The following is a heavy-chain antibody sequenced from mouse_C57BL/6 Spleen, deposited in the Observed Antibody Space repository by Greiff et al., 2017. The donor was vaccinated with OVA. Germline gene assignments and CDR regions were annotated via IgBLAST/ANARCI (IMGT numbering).Heavy chain of an antibody. CDR3: ARSRDGYSYAMDY. CDR1: GYSFTSYY. CDR2: IYPGSGNT. D-gene: IGHD2-3*01. V-gene: IGHV1-66*01. J-gene: IGHJ4*01. Sequence: VKLVESGPELVKPGASVKISCKASGYSFTSYYIHWVKQRPGQGLEWIGWIYPGSGNTKYNEKFKGKATLTADTSSSTAYMQLSSLTSEDSAVYYCARSRDGYSYAMDYWGQGTSVTVSS.